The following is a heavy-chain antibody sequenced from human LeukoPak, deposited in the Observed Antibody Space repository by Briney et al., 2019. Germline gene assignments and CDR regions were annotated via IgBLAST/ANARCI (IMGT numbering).Heavy chain of an antibody. Sequence: PGGSLRLSCAASGFTFSSYGMNWVRQAPGKGLEWVSYISSSGSTIYYADSVKGRFTISRDNAKNSLYLQMNSLRAEDTAVYYCARTYDFWSGYPDYWGQGTLVTVSS. CDR1: GFTFSSYG. D-gene: IGHD3-3*01. J-gene: IGHJ4*02. CDR2: ISSSGSTI. CDR3: ARTYDFWSGYPDY. V-gene: IGHV3-48*03.